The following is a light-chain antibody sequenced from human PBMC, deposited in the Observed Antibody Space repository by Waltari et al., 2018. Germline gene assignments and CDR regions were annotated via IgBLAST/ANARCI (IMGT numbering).Light chain of an antibody. V-gene: IGKV1-39*01. CDR3: QQSYSTLPFT. CDR1: QSISSY. CDR2: AAS. J-gene: IGKJ3*01. Sequence: DIQMTQSPSSLSASVGDRVTITCRASQSISSYLNWYQQKPGKAPKLLIYAASSLQCGVPSRFSGSGSGTDFTLTISSLQPEDFATYYCQQSYSTLPFTFGPGTKVDIK.